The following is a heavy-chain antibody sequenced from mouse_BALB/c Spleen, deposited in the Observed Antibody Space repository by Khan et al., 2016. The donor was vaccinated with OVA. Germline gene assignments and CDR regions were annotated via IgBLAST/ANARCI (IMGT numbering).Heavy chain of an antibody. CDR2: IWSGGST. CDR3: ARRGYDGPWFPY. D-gene: IGHD2-3*01. J-gene: IGHJ3*01. CDR1: GFSLTSYG. Sequence: QVQLKQSGPGLVQPSQSLSITCTVSGFSLTSYGVHWVRQSPGRGLEWLGVIWSGGSTDYNAAFISRLSISKDNSKSQVFFKMNSLQANDTAIYSCARRGYDGPWFPYWGQGTLVTVSA. V-gene: IGHV2-2*02.